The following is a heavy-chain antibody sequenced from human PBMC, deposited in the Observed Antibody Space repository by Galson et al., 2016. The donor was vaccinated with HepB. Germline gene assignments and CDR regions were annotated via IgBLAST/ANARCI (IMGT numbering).Heavy chain of an antibody. V-gene: IGHV6-1*01. J-gene: IGHJ4*02. CDR2: AYFRSKWYH. D-gene: IGHD6-19*01. Sequence: CAISGDSVSSKSASWIWIRQSSSRGLEWLGRAYFRSKWYHDYAPSVKSRITITPDPSRNQFSLQLDSVTPEDTAIYYCSRGPRNYTSGWTFDYWGQGTLVTVSS. CDR1: GDSVSSKSAS. CDR3: SRGPRNYTSGWTFDY.